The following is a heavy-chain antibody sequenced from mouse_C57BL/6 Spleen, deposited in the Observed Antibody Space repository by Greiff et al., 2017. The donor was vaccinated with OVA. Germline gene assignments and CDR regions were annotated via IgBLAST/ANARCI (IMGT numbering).Heavy chain of an antibody. J-gene: IGHJ3*01. D-gene: IGHD1-1*01. CDR1: GYTFTSYD. Sequence: VQVVESGPELVKPGASVKLSCKASGYTFTSYDINWVKQRPGQGLEWIGWIYPRDGSTKYNEKFKGKATLTVDTSSSTAYMELHSLTSEDSAVYFCATYGGFAYWGQGTLVTVSA. CDR3: ATYGGFAY. V-gene: IGHV1-85*01. CDR2: IYPRDGST.